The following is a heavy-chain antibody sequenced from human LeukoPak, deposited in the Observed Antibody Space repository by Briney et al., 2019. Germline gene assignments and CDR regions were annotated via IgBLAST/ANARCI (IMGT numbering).Heavy chain of an antibody. J-gene: IGHJ4*02. V-gene: IGHV3-21*04. Sequence: GGSLRLSCAASGFIFSNFGMNWVRQAPGKGLEWVSSISIGSSYIYYADSVKGRFTISRDNAKNSLYLQMNSLRAEDTAVYYCARAVEGAAAAYWGQGTLVTVSS. CDR2: ISIGSSYI. CDR3: ARAVEGAAAAY. CDR1: GFIFSNFG. D-gene: IGHD6-13*01.